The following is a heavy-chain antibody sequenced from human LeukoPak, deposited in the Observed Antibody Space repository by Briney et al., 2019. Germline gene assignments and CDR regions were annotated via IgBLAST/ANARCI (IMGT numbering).Heavy chain of an antibody. CDR3: VREGDAFDI. CDR1: GFTFSSYW. Sequence: GGSLRLSCAASGFTFSSYWMHWVRQGPGKGLVWVSRIKTDGSATSYADSVKGRFTISRDNAKNTLYLQMNSLRAEDTAVYYCVREGDAFDIWGQGKMVTVSS. J-gene: IGHJ3*02. CDR2: IKTDGSAT. V-gene: IGHV3-74*01.